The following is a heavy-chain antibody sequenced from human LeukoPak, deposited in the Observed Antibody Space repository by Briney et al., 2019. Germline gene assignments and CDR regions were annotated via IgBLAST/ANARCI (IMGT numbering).Heavy chain of an antibody. V-gene: IGHV4-34*01. D-gene: IGHD1-26*01. Sequence: KPSETLSLTCAVYGGSFSGYYWSWIRQPPGKGLEWIGSIYYSGSTYYNPSLKSRVTISVDTSKNQFSLKLSSVTAADTAVYYCARHGWYGGLPDCWGQGTLVTVSS. CDR1: GGSFSGYY. CDR2: IYYSGST. J-gene: IGHJ4*02. CDR3: ARHGWYGGLPDC.